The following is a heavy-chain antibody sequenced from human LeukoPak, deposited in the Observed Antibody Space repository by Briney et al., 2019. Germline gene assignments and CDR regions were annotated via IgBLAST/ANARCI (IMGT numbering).Heavy chain of an antibody. CDR3: ARAGYSYGYVFDY. CDR2: IYYSGRT. V-gene: IGHV4-31*03. CDR1: GDSISSGGYY. J-gene: IGHJ4*02. D-gene: IGHD5-18*01. Sequence: PSETLSLTCTVSGDSISSGGYYWRWIRQHPGKGLEWIGYIYYSGRTYYHPSLKSRVTISVDTSKNQFSLKLSSVTAADTAVYYCARAGYSYGYVFDYRGQGTLVTVSS.